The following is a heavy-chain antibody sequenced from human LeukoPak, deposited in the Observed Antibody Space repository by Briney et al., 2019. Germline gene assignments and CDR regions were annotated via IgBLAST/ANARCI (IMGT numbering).Heavy chain of an antibody. Sequence: SETLSLTCAVYGGSFSGYYWSWICQPPGKGLEWIGEINHSGSTNYNPSLKSRVTISVDTSRNQFSLKLSSVTAADTAVYYCARGFSRGGYGYWGQGTLVTVSS. CDR2: INHSGST. J-gene: IGHJ4*02. CDR3: ARGFSRGGYGY. CDR1: GGSFSGYY. D-gene: IGHD3-22*01. V-gene: IGHV4-34*01.